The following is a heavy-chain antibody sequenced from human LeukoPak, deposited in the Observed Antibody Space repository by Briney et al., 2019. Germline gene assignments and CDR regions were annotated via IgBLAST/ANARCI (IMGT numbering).Heavy chain of an antibody. CDR1: GDIVSSNRAA. V-gene: IGHV6-1*01. D-gene: IGHD3-9*01. CDR3: TRVVEYYDILTGSPKGDNYFDS. CDR2: TYYRSKLYS. Sequence: PSQTLSLTCAISGDIVSSNRAAWNWIRQSPSRGLEWLGRTYYRSKLYSDYAVSVKARITIIPDTSKNHFSLHLDSVTPEDTAVYFCTRVVEYYDILTGSPKGDNYFDSWGQGTLVTVSS. J-gene: IGHJ4*02.